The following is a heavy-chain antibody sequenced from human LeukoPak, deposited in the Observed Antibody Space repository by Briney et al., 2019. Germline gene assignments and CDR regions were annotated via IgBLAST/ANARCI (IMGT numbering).Heavy chain of an antibody. CDR2: IRSKANSYAT. CDR1: GFTFSGSA. J-gene: IGHJ6*04. D-gene: IGHD2-2*01. V-gene: IGHV3-73*01. Sequence: PGGSLKLSCAASGFTFSGSAMHWVRQASGKGLEWVGRIRSKANSYATAYAASVKGRFTISRDDSKNTAYLQMNSLKTEDTAVYYCTRQSPSNYCSSTSCPYYYYYGMDGWGKGTTVTVSS. CDR3: TRQSPSNYCSSTSCPYYYYYGMDG.